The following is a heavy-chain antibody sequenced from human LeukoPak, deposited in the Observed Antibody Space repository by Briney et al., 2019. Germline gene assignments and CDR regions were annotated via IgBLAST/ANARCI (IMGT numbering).Heavy chain of an antibody. CDR2: IYQSGNT. Sequence: SETLSLTCRVSGYSLRSGYYWGWIRQPPGKGLEWIGSIYQSGNTYYNPSLKSRVTISVDTSKHQFSLKLSSVTAADTAVYYCARLAWGRLDYRGQGTLVTVSS. CDR3: ARLAWGRLDY. D-gene: IGHD7-27*01. CDR1: GYSLRSGYY. V-gene: IGHV4-38-2*01. J-gene: IGHJ4*02.